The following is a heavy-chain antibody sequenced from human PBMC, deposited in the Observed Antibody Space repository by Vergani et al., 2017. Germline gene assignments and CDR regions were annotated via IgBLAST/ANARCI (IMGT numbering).Heavy chain of an antibody. CDR2: IKQDGREK. Sequence: EVQLVESGGGLVKPGGSLRLSCAASGFTFSSYAMSWVRQAPGKGLEWVANIKQDGREKYYVDSVKGRFTISRDNAKNSLYLQMNSLRAEDTAVYYCAGDGGGISTQYYFDYWGQGTLVTVSS. D-gene: IGHD6-13*01. V-gene: IGHV3-7*01. CDR3: AGDGGGISTQYYFDY. CDR1: GFTFSSYA. J-gene: IGHJ4*02.